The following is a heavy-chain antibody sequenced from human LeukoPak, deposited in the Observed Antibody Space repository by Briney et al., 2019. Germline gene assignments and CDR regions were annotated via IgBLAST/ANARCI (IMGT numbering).Heavy chain of an antibody. D-gene: IGHD6-13*01. V-gene: IGHV4-59*01. CDR2: VYNSGNS. J-gene: IGHJ4*02. CDR1: GGSISGYY. CDR3: ARAHSNNWRFDY. Sequence: SETLSLTCTVSGGSISGYYWSWIRQPPGKGLEWIGYVYNSGNSGYNPSLKSRVSISVDTSKNQLSLKLSSVTAADTAVYYCARAHSNNWRFDYWGQGTLVTVSS.